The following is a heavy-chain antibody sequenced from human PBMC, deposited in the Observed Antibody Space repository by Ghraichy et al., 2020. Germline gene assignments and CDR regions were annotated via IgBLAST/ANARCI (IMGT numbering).Heavy chain of an antibody. J-gene: IGHJ4*02. CDR3: AMLLKGGEDYYGSGSRPPPAKN. D-gene: IGHD3-10*01. Sequence: SETLSLTCAVYGGSFSGYYWSWIRQPPGKGLEWIGEINHSGSTNYNPSLKSRVTISVDTSKNQFSLKLSSVTAADTAVYYCAMLLKGGEDYYGSGSRPPPAKNWGQGTLVTVSS. CDR1: GGSFSGYY. CDR2: INHSGST. V-gene: IGHV4-34*01.